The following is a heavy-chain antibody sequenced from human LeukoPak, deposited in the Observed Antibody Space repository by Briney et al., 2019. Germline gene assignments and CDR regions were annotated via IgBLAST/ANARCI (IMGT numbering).Heavy chain of an antibody. CDR3: ARNQFGNWYFDL. CDR2: ISAYNGNT. J-gene: IGHJ2*01. CDR1: GYTFTSYG. D-gene: IGHD1-14*01. Sequence: ASVKVSCKASGYTFTSYGISWVRQAPGQGLEWMGWISAYNGNTNYAQKFQGRVTMTTDTSTSTAYMELRRLRSDDTAVYYCARNQFGNWYFDLWGRGTLVTVSS. V-gene: IGHV1-18*01.